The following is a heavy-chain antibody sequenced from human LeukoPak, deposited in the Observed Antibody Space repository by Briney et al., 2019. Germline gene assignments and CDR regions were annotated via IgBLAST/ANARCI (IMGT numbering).Heavy chain of an antibody. J-gene: IGHJ4*02. CDR3: ARVDSGYDFPKVDY. V-gene: IGHV4-59*08. D-gene: IGHD5-12*01. CDR2: IYYSGST. Sequence: SETLSLTCTVSGGSISRYYWSWIRQPPGKGLEWIGYIYYSGSTNYNPSLKSRVTISVDTSKNQFSLKLSSVTAADTAVYYCARVDSGYDFPKVDYWGQGTLVTVSS. CDR1: GGSISRYY.